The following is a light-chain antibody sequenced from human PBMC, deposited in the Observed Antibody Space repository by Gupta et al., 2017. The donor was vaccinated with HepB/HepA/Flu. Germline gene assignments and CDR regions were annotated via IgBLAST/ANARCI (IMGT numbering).Light chain of an antibody. V-gene: IGLV2-14*03. CDR3: SSFTSSSTYV. Sequence: SSLTPPASVSGSSGQSITISCTGTSSDVGGYNYVSWYQQHPGKAHKLMIYDVSKRPSGVSNRFSGSKSGNTASLTISGLQAEDEADYYCSSFTSSSTYVFGTGTKVTVL. CDR2: DVS. CDR1: SSDVGGYNY. J-gene: IGLJ1*01.